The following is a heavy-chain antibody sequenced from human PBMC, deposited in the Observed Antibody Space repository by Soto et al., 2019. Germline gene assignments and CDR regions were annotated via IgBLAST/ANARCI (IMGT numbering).Heavy chain of an antibody. CDR2: ISAYNGNT. CDR3: ARDAGVAAAGNWFDP. J-gene: IGHJ5*02. V-gene: IGHV1-18*01. Sequence: ASVKVSCKASGYTFTSYGISWVRQAPGQGLEWMGWISAYNGNTNYAQKLQGRVTMTTDTSTSTAYMELRSLRSDDTAVYYCARDAGVAAAGNWFDPWGQGTLVTVSS. CDR1: GYTFTSYG. D-gene: IGHD6-13*01.